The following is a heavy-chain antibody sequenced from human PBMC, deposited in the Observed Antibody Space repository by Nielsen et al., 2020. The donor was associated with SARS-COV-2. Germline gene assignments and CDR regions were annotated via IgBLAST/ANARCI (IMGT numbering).Heavy chain of an antibody. D-gene: IGHD2-2*01. CDR1: GYTFASYA. CDR3: ARGWIVVVPAASARGDAFAI. V-gene: IGHV7-4-1*02. CDR2: INTNTGNP. J-gene: IGHJ3*02. Sequence: ASVKVSCKASGYTFASYAMNWVRQAPGQGLEWMGWINTNTGNPTYAQGFTGRFVFSLDTSVSTAYLQISSLKAEDTAVYYCARGWIVVVPAASARGDAFAIWGQGTMVTVSS.